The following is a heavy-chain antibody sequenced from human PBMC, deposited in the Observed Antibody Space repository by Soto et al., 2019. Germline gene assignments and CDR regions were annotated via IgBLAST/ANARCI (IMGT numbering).Heavy chain of an antibody. CDR3: ARGPEDYVWGSDPPHFDY. CDR2: ISSSGSTI. J-gene: IGHJ4*02. Sequence: GGSLRLSCAASGFTFSDYYMSWIRQAPGKGLEWVSYISSSGSTIYYADSVKGRFTISRDNAKNSLYLQMNSLRAEDTAVYYRARGPEDYVWGSDPPHFDYWGQGTLVTVSS. D-gene: IGHD3-16*02. CDR1: GFTFSDYY. V-gene: IGHV3-11*01.